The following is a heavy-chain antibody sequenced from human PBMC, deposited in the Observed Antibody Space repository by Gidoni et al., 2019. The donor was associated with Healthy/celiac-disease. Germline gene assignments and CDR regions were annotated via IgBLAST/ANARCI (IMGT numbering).Heavy chain of an antibody. CDR2: ISYDGSNK. Sequence: QVQLVESGVGVVQPGRSLRLSCAASGFTFSSYGMHWVRQAPGKGLEWVAVISYDGSNKYYAESVKGRFNISRNNSKNTLYLQMNSLRAEDTAVYYCAKANQLLEYYYYGMDVWGQGTTVTVSS. CDR1: GFTFSSYG. CDR3: AKANQLLEYYYYGMDV. D-gene: IGHD2-2*01. J-gene: IGHJ6*02. V-gene: IGHV3-30*18.